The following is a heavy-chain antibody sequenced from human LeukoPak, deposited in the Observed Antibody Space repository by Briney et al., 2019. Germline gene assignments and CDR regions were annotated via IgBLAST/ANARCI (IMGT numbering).Heavy chain of an antibody. V-gene: IGHV3-30*04. J-gene: IGHJ5*02. Sequence: GGSLILSCAASGFTFSSYAMHWVRQAPGKGLEWVAVMSFDGSNKYYADSVKGRFTISRDNSKNTLYLQMNSLRAEDTAVYYCAKGYDSSGYYNNWFDPWGQGTLVTVSS. CDR1: GFTFSSYA. D-gene: IGHD3-22*01. CDR3: AKGYDSSGYYNNWFDP. CDR2: MSFDGSNK.